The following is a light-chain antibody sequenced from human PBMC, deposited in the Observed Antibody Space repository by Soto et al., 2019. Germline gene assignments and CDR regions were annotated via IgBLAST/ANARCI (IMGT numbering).Light chain of an antibody. J-gene: IGKJ1*01. CDR2: DTS. Sequence: EVELTQSPGTLSLSPGERATLSCRASQSVSSSQLAWYQQKRGQAPRLLIYDTSTRATGIPDRFSGSGSGTDFTLTISRLEPEDFAVYHCQQYGASPRTFGQGTKVEVK. CDR3: QQYGASPRT. CDR1: QSVSSSQ. V-gene: IGKV3-20*01.